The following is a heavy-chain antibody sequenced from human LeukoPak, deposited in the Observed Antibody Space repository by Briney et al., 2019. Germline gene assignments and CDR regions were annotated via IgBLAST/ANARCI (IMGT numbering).Heavy chain of an antibody. Sequence: SVKVSCKASGGTFSSYAISWVRQAPGQGLEWMGRIIPILGIANYAQKFQGRVTITADKSTSTAYMELSSLRSEDTAVYYCARDLKFGIAAAFEGYFQHWGQGTLVTVSS. CDR1: GGTFSSYA. CDR2: IIPILGIA. CDR3: ARDLKFGIAAAFEGYFQH. J-gene: IGHJ1*01. V-gene: IGHV1-69*04. D-gene: IGHD6-13*01.